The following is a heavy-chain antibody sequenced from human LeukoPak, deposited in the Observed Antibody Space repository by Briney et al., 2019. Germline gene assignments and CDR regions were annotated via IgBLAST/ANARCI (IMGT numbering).Heavy chain of an antibody. Sequence: PGGSLRLSCAASGFTFTSYGMSWVRQAPGKGPQWVSAITGSGGTTYYADSVKGPFTISRDNSKNTLYLQMNSLRAEDTAVYYCAKIQGYFDYWGQGNLVTVSS. V-gene: IGHV3-23*01. CDR1: GFTFTSYG. CDR2: ITGSGGTT. J-gene: IGHJ4*02. CDR3: AKIQGYFDY.